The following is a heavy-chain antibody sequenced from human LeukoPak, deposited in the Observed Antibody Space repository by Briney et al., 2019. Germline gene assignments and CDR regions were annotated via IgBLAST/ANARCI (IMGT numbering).Heavy chain of an antibody. CDR3: ARYDYGDYVFDY. Sequence: ASVKVSCKASGYTFTSYGISWVRQAPGQGLEWMGWISAYNGNTNYAQKLQGRVTMTTDTSTSTAYMELRSLRSDDTAAYYCARYDYGDYVFDYWGQGTLVTVSS. V-gene: IGHV1-18*01. D-gene: IGHD4-17*01. CDR2: ISAYNGNT. J-gene: IGHJ4*02. CDR1: GYTFTSYG.